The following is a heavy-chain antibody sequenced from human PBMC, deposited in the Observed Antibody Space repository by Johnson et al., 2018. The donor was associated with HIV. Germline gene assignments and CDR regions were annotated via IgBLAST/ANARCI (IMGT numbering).Heavy chain of an antibody. D-gene: IGHD3-9*01. CDR1: GFTFSSYA. CDR2: ISYDGSNK. J-gene: IGHJ3*02. Sequence: VQLVESGGGVVQPGRSLRLSCAASGFTFSSYAMHWVRQAPGKGLEWVAVISYDGSNKYYADSVKGRFTISRDNSKNTLYLQMNSLRAEDTAVYYCARGRYFDWFHLDAFDIWGQGTMVTVSS. V-gene: IGHV3-30-3*01. CDR3: ARGRYFDWFHLDAFDI.